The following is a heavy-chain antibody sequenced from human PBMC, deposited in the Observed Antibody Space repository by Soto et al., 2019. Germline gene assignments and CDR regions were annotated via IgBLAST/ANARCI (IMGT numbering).Heavy chain of an antibody. CDR2: ISGSGDST. Sequence: PGGSLRLSCAASGFTFSSYAMSWVRQAPGKGLEWVSGISGSGDSTYYADSVKGRFTISRDNSKNTLYLQMNSLRAEDTAVYYCAKGVPGIAVAGTGYFHNWGQGTRVTVYS. J-gene: IGHJ1*01. V-gene: IGHV3-23*01. CDR1: GFTFSSYA. D-gene: IGHD6-19*01. CDR3: AKGVPGIAVAGTGYFHN.